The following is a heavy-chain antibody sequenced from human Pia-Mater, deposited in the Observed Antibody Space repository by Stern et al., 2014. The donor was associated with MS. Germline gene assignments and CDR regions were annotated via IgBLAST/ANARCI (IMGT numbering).Heavy chain of an antibody. CDR2: IYYSGST. J-gene: IGHJ5*02. V-gene: IGHV4-31*03. CDR3: ARGPLSYGYRWFDP. CDR1: GGSISSGGYY. D-gene: IGHD5-18*01. Sequence: QLQLQESGPGLVKPSQTLSLTCTVSGGSISSGGYYWSWIRQHTGKGLVWIGYIYYSGSTYYNPALKSRVTISVDTSKNQFSLKLSSVTAADTAVYYCARGPLSYGYRWFDPWGQGTLVTVSS.